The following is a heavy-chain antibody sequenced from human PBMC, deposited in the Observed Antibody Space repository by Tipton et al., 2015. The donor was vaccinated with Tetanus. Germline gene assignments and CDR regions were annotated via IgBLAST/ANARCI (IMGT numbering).Heavy chain of an antibody. CDR3: ARGEYSSSADAFDI. CDR1: GFTVSSNY. J-gene: IGHJ3*02. D-gene: IGHD6-6*01. CDR2: IYSGGST. V-gene: IGHV3-53*01. Sequence: SLRLSCAASGFTVSSNYTSWVRQAPGKGLEWVSVIYSGGSTYYADSVKGRFTISRDNSKNTLYLQMNSLRAEDTAVYYCARGEYSSSADAFDIWGQGTMVTVSS.